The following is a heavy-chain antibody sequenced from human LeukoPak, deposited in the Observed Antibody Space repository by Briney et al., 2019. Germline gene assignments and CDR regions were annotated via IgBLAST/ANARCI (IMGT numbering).Heavy chain of an antibody. J-gene: IGHJ6*03. Sequence: GGSLRLSYAASGFTFSSYWMSWVRQAPGKGLEWVANIKQDGSEKYYVDSVKGRFTISRDNAKNSLYLQMNSLRAEDTAVYYCARAGQLGRYYYMDVWGKGTTVTVSS. CDR3: ARAGQLGRYYYMDV. V-gene: IGHV3-7*01. CDR1: GFTFSSYW. D-gene: IGHD6-6*01. CDR2: IKQDGSEK.